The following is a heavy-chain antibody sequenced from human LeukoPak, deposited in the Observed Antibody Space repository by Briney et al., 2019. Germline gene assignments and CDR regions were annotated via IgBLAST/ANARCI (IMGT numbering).Heavy chain of an antibody. D-gene: IGHD5-24*01. J-gene: IGHJ4*02. CDR2: INPNSGGT. CDR1: GYTFTGYY. CDR3: VGRGDGCKSFDY. Sequence: ASVKVSCKASGYTFTGYYMHWVRQAPEQGLEWMGRINPNSGGTNYAQKFQGRVTMTRDTSISTAYMELSRLRSDDTAVYYCVGRGDGCKSFDYWGQGTLVTVSS. V-gene: IGHV1-2*06.